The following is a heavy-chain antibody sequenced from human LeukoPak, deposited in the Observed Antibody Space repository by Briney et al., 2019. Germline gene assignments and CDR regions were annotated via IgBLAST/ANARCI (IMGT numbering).Heavy chain of an antibody. CDR1: GGSINNGIYY. CDR2: IHTSGST. V-gene: IGHV4-61*09. Sequence: SETVSLTCTVSGGSINNGIYYWSWIRQPAGSGLEWIGHIHTSGSTNYNPSLKSRVTISLDTSKNQFSLKLSSVTAADTAVYYCARFPGSAEYRHYYHMDVWGKGTTVTVSS. J-gene: IGHJ6*03. CDR3: ARFPGSAEYRHYYHMDV. D-gene: IGHD2-15*01.